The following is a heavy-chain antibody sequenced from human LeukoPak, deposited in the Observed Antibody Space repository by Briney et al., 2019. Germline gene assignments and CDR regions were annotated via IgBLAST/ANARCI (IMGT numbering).Heavy chain of an antibody. V-gene: IGHV1-8*02. CDR2: MGPNGGNT. CDR1: GYTFTSYD. D-gene: IGHD7-27*01. J-gene: IGHJ4*02. CDR3: AGGQPNWGFDF. Sequence: ASVKVSCKASGYTFTSYDINWVRQATGQGLEWMGWMGPNGGNTGYAQKFQGRVAMTRDTSISTAYMELSSLRSDDTAVYYCAGGQPNWGFDFWGQGTLVTVSS.